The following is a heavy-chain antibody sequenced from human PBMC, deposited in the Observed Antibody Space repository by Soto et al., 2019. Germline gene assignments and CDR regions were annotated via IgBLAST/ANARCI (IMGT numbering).Heavy chain of an antibody. D-gene: IGHD2-21*01. Sequence: PSETLSLTCTVSGGSISSGGYYWSWIRQHPGKGLEWIGYIYYSGSTYYNPSLKSRVTISVDTSKNQFSLKLSSVTAADTAVYYCARGKVIAYFDYWGQGTLVTVSS. CDR3: ARGKVIAYFDY. J-gene: IGHJ4*02. CDR2: IYYSGST. CDR1: GGSISSGGYY. V-gene: IGHV4-31*03.